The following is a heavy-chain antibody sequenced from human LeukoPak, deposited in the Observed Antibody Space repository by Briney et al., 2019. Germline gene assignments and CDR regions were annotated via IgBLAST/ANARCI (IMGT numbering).Heavy chain of an antibody. J-gene: IGHJ4*02. Sequence: GGSLRLSCAASGFTFSDYYMSWIRQAPGKGLEWVSYISSSSSHTNCADSVKGRFTISRDNAKNSLYLQMNSLRAEDTAVYYCARHQYYYDSSGYSGWGQGTLVTVSS. CDR3: ARHQYYYDSSGYSG. V-gene: IGHV3-11*06. CDR2: ISSSSSHT. CDR1: GFTFSDYY. D-gene: IGHD3-22*01.